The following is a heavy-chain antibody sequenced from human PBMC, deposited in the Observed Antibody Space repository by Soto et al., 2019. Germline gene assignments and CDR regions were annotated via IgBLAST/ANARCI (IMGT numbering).Heavy chain of an antibody. CDR1: GGSISSYY. V-gene: IGHV4-59*01. CDR2: IYYSGST. D-gene: IGHD2-15*01. J-gene: IGHJ6*03. CDR3: ARRVVAARIGYYYYYMDV. Sequence: SETLSLTCTVSGGSISSYYWSWIRQPPGKGLEWIGYIYYSGSTNYNPSLKSRVTISVDTSKNQFSLKLSSVTAADTAVYYCARRVVAARIGYYYYYMDVWGKGATVTVSS.